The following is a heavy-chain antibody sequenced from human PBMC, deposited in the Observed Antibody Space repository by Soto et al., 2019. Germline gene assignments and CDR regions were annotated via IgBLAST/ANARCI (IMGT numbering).Heavy chain of an antibody. D-gene: IGHD1-26*01. CDR3: ARHTWSSGSPAAFGY. CDR2: IYTGDSDT. J-gene: IGHJ4*02. V-gene: IGHV5-51*01. Sequence: GESLKISCKGSGYTFTDYWIGGVRQMPGKGLEWMGNIYTGDSDTRYSPSFQGQVTISADKSISTAYLQWSSLKASDTALYYCARHTWSSGSPAAFGYWGQGTLVTVSS. CDR1: GYTFTDYW.